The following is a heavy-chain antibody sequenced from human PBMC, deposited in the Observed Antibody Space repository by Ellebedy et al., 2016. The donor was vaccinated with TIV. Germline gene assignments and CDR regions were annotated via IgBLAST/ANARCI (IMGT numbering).Heavy chain of an antibody. D-gene: IGHD4-17*01. Sequence: GGSLRLSCAASGFPFSSYAMSWVRQAPGKGLEWVSGISGGGGSTYYADSVKGRFTISRDNSKNTLYLQMNSLRDEDTAVYYCAKDISTGTATTLEFFQHWGQGTLVTVSS. V-gene: IGHV3-23*01. CDR3: AKDISTGTATTLEFFQH. CDR1: GFPFSSYA. J-gene: IGHJ1*01. CDR2: ISGGGGST.